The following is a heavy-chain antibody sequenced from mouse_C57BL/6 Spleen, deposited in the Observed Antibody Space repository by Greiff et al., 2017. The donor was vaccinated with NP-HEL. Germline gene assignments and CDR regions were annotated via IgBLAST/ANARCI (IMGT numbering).Heavy chain of an antibody. Sequence: QVQLQQSGAELVRPGTSVKVSCKASGYAFTNYLIEWVKQRPGQGLEWIGVINPGSGGTNYNEKFKGKATLTADKSSSTAYMQLSSLTSEDSAVYFCARSGDYDVAAWFAYWGQGTLVTVSA. J-gene: IGHJ3*01. V-gene: IGHV1-54*01. CDR1: GYAFTNYL. CDR3: ARSGDYDVAAWFAY. D-gene: IGHD2-4*01. CDR2: INPGSGGT.